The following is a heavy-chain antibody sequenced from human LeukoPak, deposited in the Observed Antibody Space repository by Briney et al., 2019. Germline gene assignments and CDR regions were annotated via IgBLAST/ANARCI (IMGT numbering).Heavy chain of an antibody. J-gene: IGHJ4*02. CDR2: ISSSGSTI. V-gene: IGHV3-48*04. Sequence: PGGSLRLSCEASGFSFSSYIMNWVRQAPGKGLEWVSYISSSGSTIYYADSVKGRFTISRDNAKNSLYLQMNSLRAEDTAVYYCASGYDSSGYSFDYWGQGTLVTVSS. CDR1: GFSFSSYI. D-gene: IGHD3-22*01. CDR3: ASGYDSSGYSFDY.